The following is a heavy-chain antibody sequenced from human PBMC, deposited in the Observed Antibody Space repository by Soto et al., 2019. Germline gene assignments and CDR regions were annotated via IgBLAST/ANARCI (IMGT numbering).Heavy chain of an antibody. J-gene: IGHJ4*02. Sequence: QVVQSGPEVKNPGTSVRVSCQTSGFTFSNSAVQWVRQARGQPLEWLVWIMIGAGHTKFAQKLQHKLPITRAFSTSPVSMELSTLPSEETAVYYCAAELYDRGDCSHSEYWGPGTLVTVSS. V-gene: IGHV1-58*01. CDR3: AAELYDRGDCSHSEY. CDR2: IMIGAGHT. CDR1: GFTFSNSA. D-gene: IGHD2-21*01.